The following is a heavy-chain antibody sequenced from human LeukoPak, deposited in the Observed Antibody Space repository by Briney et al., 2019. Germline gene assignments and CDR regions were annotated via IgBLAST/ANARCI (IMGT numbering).Heavy chain of an antibody. CDR3: ARDYCSGGSCHNWFDP. D-gene: IGHD2-15*01. CDR1: GGSISSYY. Sequence: SETLSLTCTVSGGSISSYYWSWIRQPPGKGLEWIGYIYYSGSTNHNPSLKSRVTISVDTSKNQFSLKLSSVTAADTAVYYCARDYCSGGSCHNWFDPWGQGTLVTVSS. J-gene: IGHJ5*02. CDR2: IYYSGST. V-gene: IGHV4-59*01.